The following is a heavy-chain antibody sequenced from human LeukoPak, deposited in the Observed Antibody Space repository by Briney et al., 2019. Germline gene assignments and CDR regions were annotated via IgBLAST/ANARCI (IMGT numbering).Heavy chain of an antibody. D-gene: IGHD3-10*01. Sequence: SETLSLTCTVSGGSINTYYWSWIRQPPGKGLEWIGFVYYSGRTSYNPSLKSRVTISVDTSKSQFSLRLSYVTAAGTAMYYCARLGLGDEACWFDPWGQGTLVTVSS. CDR3: ARLGLGDEACWFDP. J-gene: IGHJ5*02. CDR1: GGSINTYY. CDR2: VYYSGRT. V-gene: IGHV4-59*01.